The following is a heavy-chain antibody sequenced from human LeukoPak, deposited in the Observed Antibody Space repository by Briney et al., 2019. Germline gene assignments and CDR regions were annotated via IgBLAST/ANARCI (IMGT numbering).Heavy chain of an antibody. V-gene: IGHV3-48*03. D-gene: IGHD3-22*01. J-gene: IGHJ4*02. Sequence: PGGSLRLSCAASGFTFSSYEMNWVRQAPGKGLEGVSYISSSGSTIYYADSVKGRFTISRDNAKNSLYLQMNSLRAEDTAVYYCARVMDYYDSSGYGEFDYWGQGTLVTVSS. CDR3: ARVMDYYDSSGYGEFDY. CDR2: ISSSGSTI. CDR1: GFTFSSYE.